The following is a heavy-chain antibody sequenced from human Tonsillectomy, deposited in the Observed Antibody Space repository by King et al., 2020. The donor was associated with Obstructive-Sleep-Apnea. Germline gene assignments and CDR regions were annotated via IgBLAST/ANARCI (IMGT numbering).Heavy chain of an antibody. CDR1: GFTFNSYG. J-gene: IGHJ5*02. Sequence: VQLVESGGGVVQPGRALRLSCAASGFTFNSYGMHWVRQAPGQGLEWLAVISYDGSNKKYADSVKGRFTISTDNSNNTLYLKMKSLRAEDTAMYYCAKNEASISAVSTDPIAWGQGTLVTVSS. CDR3: AKNEASISAVSTDPIA. D-gene: IGHD6-6*01. CDR2: ISYDGSNK. V-gene: IGHV3-30*18.